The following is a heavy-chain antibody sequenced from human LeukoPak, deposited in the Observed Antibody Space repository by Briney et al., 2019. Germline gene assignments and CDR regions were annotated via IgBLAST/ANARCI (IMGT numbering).Heavy chain of an antibody. Sequence: SQTLSLTCTVSGGSISSGSYYWSWIRQPAGKGLEWIGRIYTSGSTNYNPSLKSRVTISVDTSKNQFSLKLSSVTAADTAVYYCARYCSSTSCYPYYCYYMDVWGKGTTVTVSS. CDR3: ARYCSSTSCYPYYCYYMDV. CDR1: GGSISSGSYY. J-gene: IGHJ6*03. V-gene: IGHV4-61*02. CDR2: IYTSGST. D-gene: IGHD2-2*01.